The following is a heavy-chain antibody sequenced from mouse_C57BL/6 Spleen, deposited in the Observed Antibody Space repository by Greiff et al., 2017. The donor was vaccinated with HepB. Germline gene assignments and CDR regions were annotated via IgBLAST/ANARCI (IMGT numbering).Heavy chain of an antibody. J-gene: IGHJ2*01. CDR2: ISYDGSN. V-gene: IGHV3-6*01. CDR1: GYSITSGYY. D-gene: IGHD1-1*02. Sequence: EVQLQESGPGLVKPSQSLSLTCSVTGYSITSGYYWNWIRQFPGNKLEWMGYISYDGSNNYNPSLKNRISITRDTSKNQFFLKLNSVTTEDTATYYCARAGYGKEDYFDYWGQGTTLTVSS. CDR3: ARAGYGKEDYFDY.